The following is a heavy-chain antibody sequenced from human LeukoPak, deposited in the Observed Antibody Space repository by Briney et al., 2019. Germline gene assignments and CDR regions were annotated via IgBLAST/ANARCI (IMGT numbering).Heavy chain of an antibody. CDR3: AKAECSGGSCYNFDY. D-gene: IGHD2-15*01. J-gene: IGHJ4*02. CDR1: GFTFSSYG. V-gene: IGHV3-30*02. CDR2: IRYDGSNK. Sequence: GGSLRLSCAASGFTFSSYGMHWVRQAPGKGLEWVAFIRYDGSNKYYADSVKGRFTISRDNAKNSLYLQMNSLRAEDTALYYCAKAECSGGSCYNFDYWGQGTLVTVSS.